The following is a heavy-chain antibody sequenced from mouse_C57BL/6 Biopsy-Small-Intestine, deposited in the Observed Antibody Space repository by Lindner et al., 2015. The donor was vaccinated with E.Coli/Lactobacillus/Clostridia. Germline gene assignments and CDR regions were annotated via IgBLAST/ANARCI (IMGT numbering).Heavy chain of an antibody. CDR3: ARDIPTLTPGRSRGGFDQ. V-gene: IGHV1S55*01. D-gene: IGHD1-1*02. CDR2: IIPNFGTP. Sequence: SVKVSCKPSGYSFTNYHMHWVRQAPGQGLEWMGRIIPNFGTPDYAQKFQGRLTISADKSTSTAYMELSSLRFEDTAVYFCARDIPTLTPGRSRGGFDQWGQGTLVTVSS. CDR1: GYSFTNYH. J-gene: IGHJ4*01.